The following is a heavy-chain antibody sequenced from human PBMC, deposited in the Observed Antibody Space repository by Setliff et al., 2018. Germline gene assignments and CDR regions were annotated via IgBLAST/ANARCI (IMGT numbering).Heavy chain of an antibody. CDR2: IIPIFGTA. CDR3: ARDGDNYYDSSGYNLNHAFDI. D-gene: IGHD3-22*01. V-gene: IGHV1-69*13. J-gene: IGHJ3*02. Sequence: SVKVSCKASGDTFSSSAISWVRQAPGQGLEWMGGIIPIFGTANYAQKFQGRVTITADESTSTAYMELSSLRSEDTAVYYCARDGDNYYDSSGYNLNHAFDIWGQGTMVTVSS. CDR1: GDTFSSSA.